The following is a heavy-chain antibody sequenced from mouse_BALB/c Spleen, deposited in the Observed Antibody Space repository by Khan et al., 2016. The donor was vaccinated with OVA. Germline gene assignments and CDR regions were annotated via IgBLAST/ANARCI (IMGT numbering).Heavy chain of an antibody. CDR3: ARGFYGNPFAY. Sequence: EVELVESGGGLVKPGGSLKLSCAASGFTFSDYYMYWVRQTPEKRLEWVATISDGGSYTYYPDSVKGRFTIYRDDAKNNLYLQMNSLKSEDTAMYYCARGFYGNPFAYWGQGTLVTVSA. J-gene: IGHJ3*01. CDR2: ISDGGSYT. V-gene: IGHV5-4*02. CDR1: GFTFSDYY. D-gene: IGHD2-1*01.